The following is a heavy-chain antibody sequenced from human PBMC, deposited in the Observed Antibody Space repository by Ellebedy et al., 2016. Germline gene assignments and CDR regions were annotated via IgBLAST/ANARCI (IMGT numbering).Heavy chain of an antibody. V-gene: IGHV3-74*01. CDR1: GFTFSSYW. CDR2: IKSDGSST. Sequence: GGSLRLSCAASGFTFSSYWMHWVRQAPGKGLVWVSRIKSDGSSTSYADSVKGRFTISRDNAKNTLYLQMNSLRAEDTAVYYCARSNGMDVWGQGTTVTVSS. CDR3: ARSNGMDV. J-gene: IGHJ6*02.